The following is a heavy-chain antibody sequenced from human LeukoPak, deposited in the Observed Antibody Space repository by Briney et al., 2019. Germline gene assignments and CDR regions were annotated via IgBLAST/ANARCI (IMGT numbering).Heavy chain of an antibody. J-gene: IGHJ4*02. CDR1: GYTFIGYY. CDR3: ARVGITAATADY. CDR2: INPRGGST. D-gene: IGHD4-23*01. V-gene: IGHV1-46*01. Sequence: ASVKVSCKASGYTFIGYYVHWVRQAPGQGPEWMGIINPRGGSTDYAQKFQGRVTMTSDTSASTVYMELHSLRPEDTAVYFCARVGITAATADYWGQGTLVTVSS.